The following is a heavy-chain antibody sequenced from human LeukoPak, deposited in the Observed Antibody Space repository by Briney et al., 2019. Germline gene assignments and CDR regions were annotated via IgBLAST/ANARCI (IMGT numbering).Heavy chain of an antibody. CDR1: GFTFSSYS. Sequence: GGSLRLSCAASGFTFSSYSMNWVRQAPGKGLEWVSSISSSSSYICYADSVKGRFTISRDNAKNSLYLQMNSLRAEDTAVYYCASWYNRVQLERRGSGCWGQGTLVTVSS. CDR3: ASWYNRVQLERRGSGC. D-gene: IGHD1-1*01. CDR2: ISSSSSYI. J-gene: IGHJ4*02. V-gene: IGHV3-21*01.